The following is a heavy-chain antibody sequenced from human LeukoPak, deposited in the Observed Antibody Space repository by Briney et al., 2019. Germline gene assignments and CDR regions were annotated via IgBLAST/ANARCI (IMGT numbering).Heavy chain of an antibody. CDR2: IYPGDSDT. CDR3: ATQGSSGWDDAFDI. CDR1: GYIFTTYW. V-gene: IGHV5-51*01. Sequence: RGESLKISCKGSGYIFTTYWLGWVRQLPGKGLEGMGIIYPGDSDTRYSPSFQGQVTISADKSISTAYLQWSSLKASDTAMYYCATQGSSGWDDAFDIWGQGTMVTVSS. J-gene: IGHJ3*02. D-gene: IGHD6-19*01.